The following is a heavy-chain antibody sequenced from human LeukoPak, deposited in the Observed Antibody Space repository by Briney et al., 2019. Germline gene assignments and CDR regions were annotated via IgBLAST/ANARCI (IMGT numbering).Heavy chain of an antibody. J-gene: IGHJ4*02. D-gene: IGHD1-26*01. CDR3: AGSYRGGLGFDY. CDR2: IYYSGST. V-gene: IGHV4-39*07. Sequence: SETLSLTCTVSGGSISSSSYYWGWIRQPPGKGLEWIGSIYYSGSTYYNPSLKSRVTISVDKSKNQFSLKLSSVTAADTAVYYCAGSYRGGLGFDYWGQGTLVTVSS. CDR1: GGSISSSSYY.